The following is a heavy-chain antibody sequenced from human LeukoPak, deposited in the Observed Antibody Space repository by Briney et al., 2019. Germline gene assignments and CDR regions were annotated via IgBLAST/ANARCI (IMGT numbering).Heavy chain of an antibody. CDR1: GDSISSGDYY. D-gene: IGHD6-13*01. CDR3: ARFGYSSSWYYGLVFDY. Sequence: SETLSLTCTVSGDSISSGDYYWSWIRQPAGKGLEWIGRIYTSGSTNYNPSLKSRVTMSVDTSKNQFSLKLSSVTAADTAVYYCARFGYSSSWYYGLVFDYWGQGTLVTVSS. CDR2: IYTSGST. V-gene: IGHV4-61*02. J-gene: IGHJ4*02.